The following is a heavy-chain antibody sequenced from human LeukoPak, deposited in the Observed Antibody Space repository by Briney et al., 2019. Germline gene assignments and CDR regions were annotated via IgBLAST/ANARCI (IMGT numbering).Heavy chain of an antibody. J-gene: IGHJ5*02. D-gene: IGHD6-13*01. Sequence: PSETLSLTCTVSGGSISSSSYYWGWIRQPPGKGLEWIGSIYYSGSTYYNPSLKSRVTISVDTSKNQFSLKLSSVTAADTAVYYCARRIAAAGPFDPWGQGTLVTVSP. V-gene: IGHV4-39*01. CDR1: GGSISSSSYY. CDR2: IYYSGST. CDR3: ARRIAAAGPFDP.